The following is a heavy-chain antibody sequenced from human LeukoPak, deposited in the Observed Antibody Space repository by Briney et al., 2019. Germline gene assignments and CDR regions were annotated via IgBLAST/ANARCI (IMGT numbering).Heavy chain of an antibody. CDR3: ATRGYSYGLSYYYMDV. Sequence: GGSLRLSCAASGFTFNNFAMSWVRQAPGKGLEWVSGISGSGSGGSTYYADSVKGRFTISRDNSKNTLYLQMNSLRAEDTAVYYCATRGYSYGLSYYYMDVWGKGTTVTISS. CDR1: GFTFNNFA. V-gene: IGHV3-23*01. J-gene: IGHJ6*03. CDR2: ISGSGSGGST. D-gene: IGHD5-18*01.